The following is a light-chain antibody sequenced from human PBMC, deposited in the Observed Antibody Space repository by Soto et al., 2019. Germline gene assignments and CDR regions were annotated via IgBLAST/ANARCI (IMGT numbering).Light chain of an antibody. V-gene: IGKV3-15*01. J-gene: IGKJ2*01. CDR3: QQYNNWPLYT. CDR1: QSVGGN. CDR2: DAS. Sequence: EIVMTQSPATLSVSPGERAILSCRASQSVGGNLAWYQQRPGRAPRLLIYDASTRATDIPARFSGSGSGTEFTLTISSLQSEDFALYYCQQYNNWPLYTFGQGTNLEIK.